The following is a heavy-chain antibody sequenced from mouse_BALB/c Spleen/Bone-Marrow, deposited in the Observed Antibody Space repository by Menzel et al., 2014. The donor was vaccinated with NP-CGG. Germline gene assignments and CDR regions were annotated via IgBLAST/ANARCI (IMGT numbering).Heavy chain of an antibody. D-gene: IGHD2-1*01. J-gene: IGHJ2*01. V-gene: IGHV1S81*02. CDR1: GYTFTSYW. Sequence: VQLQQSGAELVKPGASVKLPCKASGYTFTSYWMHWVKQRPGQGLEWIGEINPSNGRTNYNEKFKSKATLTVDKSSSTAYMQLXSXXXEXSAVXYXXRXYYGNYXDXWGXGTTLTVSS. CDR3: XRXYYGNYXDX. CDR2: INPSNGRT.